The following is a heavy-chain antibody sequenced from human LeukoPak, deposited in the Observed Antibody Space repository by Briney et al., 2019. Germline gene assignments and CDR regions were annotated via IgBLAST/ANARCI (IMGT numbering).Heavy chain of an antibody. Sequence: SGGSLRLSCAAPGFTFSSYAMSWVRQAPGKGLERVSAISGSGGSTYYADSVKGRFTISRDNSKNTLYLQMNSLRAEDTAVYYCAKERHDYGDYYAFDIWGQGTMVTVSS. CDR1: GFTFSSYA. J-gene: IGHJ3*02. D-gene: IGHD4-17*01. CDR2: ISGSGGST. V-gene: IGHV3-23*01. CDR3: AKERHDYGDYYAFDI.